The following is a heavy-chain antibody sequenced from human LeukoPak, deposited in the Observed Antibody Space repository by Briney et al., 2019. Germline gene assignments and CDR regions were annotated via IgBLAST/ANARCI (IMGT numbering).Heavy chain of an antibody. CDR3: ARVFMVRGVFDY. J-gene: IGHJ4*02. Sequence: SETLSLTCAVYGGSFSGYYWSWIRQPPGKGLEWIGEINHSGSTNYNPSLKSRVTISVDTSKNQFSLKLSSVTAADTAVYYCARVFMVRGVFDYWGQGTLVTVSS. CDR1: GGSFSGYY. CDR2: INHSGST. D-gene: IGHD3-10*01. V-gene: IGHV4-34*01.